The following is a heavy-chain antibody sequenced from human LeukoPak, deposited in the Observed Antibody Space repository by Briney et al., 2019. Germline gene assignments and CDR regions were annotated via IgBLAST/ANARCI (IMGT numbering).Heavy chain of an antibody. V-gene: IGHV1-2*04. D-gene: IGHD4-17*01. Sequence: ASVKVSCKASGYTFTDYYMHWVRQAPGQGFEWMGWINPNSGGTNYAQKFQGWVTMTRDTSISTAYMELSRLRSDDTAVYYCARTSYGDYDGWFDPWGQGTLVTVSS. J-gene: IGHJ5*02. CDR1: GYTFTDYY. CDR3: ARTSYGDYDGWFDP. CDR2: INPNSGGT.